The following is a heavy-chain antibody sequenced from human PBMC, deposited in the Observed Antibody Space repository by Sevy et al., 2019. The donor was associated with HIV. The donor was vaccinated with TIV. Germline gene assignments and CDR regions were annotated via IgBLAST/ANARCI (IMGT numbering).Heavy chain of an antibody. CDR3: AGGGGYCGGDCYSIDY. V-gene: IGHV3-33*08. CDR1: GFTFSSYV. CDR2: IWYDGTIK. Sequence: GGSLRLSCAASGFTFSSYVMHWVRQAPGKGLEWVALIWYDGTIKYYADSVKGRFTISRDNSKDTLFLQMISLTPEDTAVYYCAGGGGYCGGDCYSIDYWGQGALVTVSS. D-gene: IGHD2-21*02. J-gene: IGHJ4*02.